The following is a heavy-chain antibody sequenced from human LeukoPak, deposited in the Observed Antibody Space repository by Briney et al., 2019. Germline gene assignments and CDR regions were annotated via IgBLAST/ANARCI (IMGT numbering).Heavy chain of an antibody. CDR1: GGSISSGDYY. CDR2: IYYSGST. D-gene: IGHD6-6*01. J-gene: IGHJ4*02. Sequence: SQTLSLTCTVSGGSISSGDYYWSWIRQPPGKGLEWIGYIYYSGSTYYNPSLKSRVTISVDTSKNQFSLKLSSVTAADTAVYYCARGGQLAYSNYHFDYWGQGTLVTVSS. CDR3: ARGGQLAYSNYHFDY. V-gene: IGHV4-30-4*08.